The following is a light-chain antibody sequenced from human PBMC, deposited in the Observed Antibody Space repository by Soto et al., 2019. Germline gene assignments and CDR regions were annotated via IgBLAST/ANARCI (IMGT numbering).Light chain of an antibody. CDR2: AAS. Sequence: DNRMTRSASSLSAYIGDRGTITCQVSQGISNYLAWYQQKPGKVPKLLIYAASTLQSGVPSRFSGSGSGTDFTLTISSLQPEDFATYYCLQDYTYFPRTFGPGTKVDI. CDR1: QGISNY. V-gene: IGKV1-27*01. J-gene: IGKJ1*01. CDR3: LQDYTYFPRT.